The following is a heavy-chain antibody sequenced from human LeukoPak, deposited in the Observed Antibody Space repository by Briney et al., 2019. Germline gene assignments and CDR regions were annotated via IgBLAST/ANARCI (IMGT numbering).Heavy chain of an antibody. Sequence: PSQTLSLTCTVSGGSISSGSYYWSWIRQPAGKGLEWIGRIYTSGSTNYNPSLKSRVTISVDTSKNQFSLKLSSVTAADTAAYYCARERPYYYDSSGYYDYWGQGTLVTVSS. V-gene: IGHV4-61*02. CDR3: ARERPYYYDSSGYYDY. J-gene: IGHJ4*02. CDR2: IYTSGST. D-gene: IGHD3-22*01. CDR1: GGSISSGSYY.